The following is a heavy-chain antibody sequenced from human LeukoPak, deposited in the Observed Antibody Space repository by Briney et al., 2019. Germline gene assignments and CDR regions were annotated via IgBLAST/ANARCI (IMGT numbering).Heavy chain of an antibody. CDR1: GGSISSYY. CDR2: IYYSGST. J-gene: IGHJ4*02. CDR3: ALIPSSSWSRRFDY. Sequence: SETLSLTCTVSGGSISSYYSSWIRQPPGKGLEWIGYIYYSGSTNYNPSLKSRVTISVDTSKNQFSLKLSSVTAADTAVYYCALIPSSSWSRRFDYWGQGTLVTVSS. V-gene: IGHV4-59*01. D-gene: IGHD6-13*01.